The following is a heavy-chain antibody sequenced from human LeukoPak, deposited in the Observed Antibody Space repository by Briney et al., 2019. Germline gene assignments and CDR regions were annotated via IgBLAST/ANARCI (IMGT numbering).Heavy chain of an antibody. CDR3: AKKETVVSPGNYFDH. CDR2: INDGGYNT. Sequence: GGSRRLSCAASGFTFSTYDMNWVRQAPGKGLEWVSAINDGGYNTYYADSVRGRFTISRDNAKNTLYLQMNSLRAQDTAVYYCAKKETVVSPGNYFDHWGQGTLVTVSS. CDR1: GFTFSTYD. D-gene: IGHD4-23*01. V-gene: IGHV3-23*01. J-gene: IGHJ4*02.